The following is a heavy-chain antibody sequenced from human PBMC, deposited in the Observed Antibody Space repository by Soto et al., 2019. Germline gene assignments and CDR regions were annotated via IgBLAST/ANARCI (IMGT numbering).Heavy chain of an antibody. CDR2: ISSTTNYI. CDR1: GFTFTRYS. CDR3: ARESEDLTSNFDY. V-gene: IGHV3-21*06. Sequence: LRFSCAASGFTFTRYSMNWVRQAPGKGLEWVSSISSTTNYIYYGDSMKGRFTISRDNAKNSLYLEMNSLRAEDTAVYYCARESEDLTSNFDYWGQGTLVTVSS. J-gene: IGHJ4*02.